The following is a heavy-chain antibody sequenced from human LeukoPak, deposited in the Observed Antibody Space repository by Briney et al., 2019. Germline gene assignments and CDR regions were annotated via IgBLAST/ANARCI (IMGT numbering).Heavy chain of an antibody. CDR2: IYHSGST. CDR1: GGSISSSNW. J-gene: IGHJ4*02. CDR3: ASLTQNPVVVVGGE. V-gene: IGHV4-4*02. Sequence: PSETLYLTCAVSGGSISSSNWWSWVRQPPGKGLEWIGEIYHSGSTNYNPSLKSRVTISVDKSKNQFSLKLSSVTAADTAVYYCASLTQNPVVVVGGEWGQGTLVTVSS. D-gene: IGHD2-21*01.